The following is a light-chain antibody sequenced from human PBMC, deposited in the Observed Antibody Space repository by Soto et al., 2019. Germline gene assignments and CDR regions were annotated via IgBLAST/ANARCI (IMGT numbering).Light chain of an antibody. J-gene: IGKJ2*01. CDR2: GAS. CDR3: QHYNNWPPYT. CDR1: QSVSSN. Sequence: EILMTQSPATLSVSPGERATLSCRASQSVSSNLAWYQQKPGQAPRLLIYGASTRATGIPARFSGSGSGTDFTRTVSSLQSEDFGVYYCQHYNNWPPYTFGQGTNLEIK. V-gene: IGKV3-15*01.